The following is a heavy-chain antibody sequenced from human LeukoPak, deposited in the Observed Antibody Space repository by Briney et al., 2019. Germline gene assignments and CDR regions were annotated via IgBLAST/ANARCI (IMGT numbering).Heavy chain of an antibody. V-gene: IGHV3-48*02. J-gene: IGHJ4*02. D-gene: IGHD2-2*01. CDR2: ISGSGSTR. CDR1: GFTFSTYS. Sequence: GGSLRLSCAASGFTFSTYSVNWVRQAPGKGLEWVSYISGSGSTRYYADSLKGRFTISRDNAKSSLYLQMNNLRDEDTAVYYCARSEGTAAAYPDYWGQGTLVTVSS. CDR3: ARSEGTAAAYPDY.